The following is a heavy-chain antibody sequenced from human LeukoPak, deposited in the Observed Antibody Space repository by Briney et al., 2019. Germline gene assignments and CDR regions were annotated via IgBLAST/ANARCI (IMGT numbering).Heavy chain of an antibody. Sequence: SETLSLTCTVSGGSISSYYWSWIRQPPGKGLEWIGYIYYSGSTNYNPSLKSRVTISVDTSKNQFSLKLSSVTAADTAVYYCARGGYGDYVSDYWGQGTLVTVSS. D-gene: IGHD4-17*01. CDR3: ARGGYGDYVSDY. V-gene: IGHV4-59*01. J-gene: IGHJ4*02. CDR1: GGSISSYY. CDR2: IYYSGST.